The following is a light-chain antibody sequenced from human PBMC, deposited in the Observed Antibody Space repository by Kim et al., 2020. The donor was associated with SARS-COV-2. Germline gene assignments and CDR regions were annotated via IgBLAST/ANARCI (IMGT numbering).Light chain of an antibody. CDR3: QQYNSYSRLT. J-gene: IGKJ4*01. CDR2: KAS. CDR1: QSISSW. Sequence: FVGDRLTITCRASQSISSWLAWYQQKPGKAPKLLIYKASSLESGVPPRFSGSGSGTEFTLTISSLQPDDFATYYCQQYNSYSRLTFGGGTKVDIK. V-gene: IGKV1-5*03.